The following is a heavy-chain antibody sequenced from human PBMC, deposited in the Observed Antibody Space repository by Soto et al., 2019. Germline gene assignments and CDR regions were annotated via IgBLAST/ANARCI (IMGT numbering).Heavy chain of an antibody. CDR2: IDTSDSYT. CDR3: ARDCTNGVCYPSYHYGMDV. D-gene: IGHD2-8*01. CDR1: GYSFTLYW. Sequence: GESLKISCKGSGYSFTLYWISWVRQMPGKGLEWLGRIDTSDSYTTYSPSFEGHVTISVDKSTSTAYLQWSSLQASDTAVYYCARDCTNGVCYPSYHYGMDVWGQGTTVTVSS. J-gene: IGHJ6*02. V-gene: IGHV5-10-1*01.